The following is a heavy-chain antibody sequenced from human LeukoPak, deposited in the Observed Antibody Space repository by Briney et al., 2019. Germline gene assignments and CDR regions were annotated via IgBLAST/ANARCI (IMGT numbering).Heavy chain of an antibody. CDR3: ARDRRGYSGYDKMDY. V-gene: IGHV1-18*01. CDR1: GYILTSYG. CDR2: ISAYNGNT. D-gene: IGHD5-12*01. Sequence: ATVKVSCKASGYILTSYGISWVRQAPGQGLEWMGWISAYNGNTNYAQKLQGRVTMTTDTSTSTAYMELRSLRSDDTAVYYCARDRRGYSGYDKMDYWGQGTLVTVSS. J-gene: IGHJ4*02.